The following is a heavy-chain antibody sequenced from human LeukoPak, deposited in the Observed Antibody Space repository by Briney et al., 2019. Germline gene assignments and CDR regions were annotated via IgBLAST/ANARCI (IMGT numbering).Heavy chain of an antibody. Sequence: PGESLKISFKGSGXIFTSYCITWVRQMPGKGLEWMGTIDPTDSYTNYSPSFQGHVTISTDKSISTAYLQWSSLKASDTAIYYCARRGRSSSNFDFWGQGTLVTVSS. D-gene: IGHD6-6*01. CDR1: GXIFTSYC. CDR3: ARRGRSSSNFDF. J-gene: IGHJ4*02. CDR2: IDPTDSYT. V-gene: IGHV5-10-1*01.